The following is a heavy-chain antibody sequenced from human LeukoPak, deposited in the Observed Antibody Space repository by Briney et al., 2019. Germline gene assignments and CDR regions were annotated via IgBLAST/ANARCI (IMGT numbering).Heavy chain of an antibody. CDR3: ARSLTIFGVVTPLGD. J-gene: IGHJ4*02. CDR1: GGSISSSNW. Sequence: SETLSLTCAVSGGSISSSNWWIWVRQPPGKGLEWIGEIYHSGSTNYNPSLKSRVTISVDKSKNQFSLKLSSVTAADTAVYYCARSLTIFGVVTPLGDWGQGTLVTVSS. CDR2: IYHSGST. D-gene: IGHD3-3*01. V-gene: IGHV4-4*02.